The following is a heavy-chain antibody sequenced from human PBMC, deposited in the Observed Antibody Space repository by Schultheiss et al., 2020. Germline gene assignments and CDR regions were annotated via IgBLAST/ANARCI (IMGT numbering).Heavy chain of an antibody. D-gene: IGHD3-22*01. CDR1: GYSFTSYW. Sequence: GESLKISCKGSGYSFTSYWIGWVRQMPGKGLEWMGIIYPGDSDTRYSPSFQGQVTISADESISTAYLQWSSLKASDTAMYYCARTYYYDSSGYFGYYFDYWGQGTLVTVS. CDR2: IYPGDSDT. J-gene: IGHJ4*02. V-gene: IGHV5-51*01. CDR3: ARTYYYDSSGYFGYYFDY.